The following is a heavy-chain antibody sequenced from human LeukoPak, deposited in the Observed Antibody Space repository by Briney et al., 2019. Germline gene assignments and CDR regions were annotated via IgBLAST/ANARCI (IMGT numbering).Heavy chain of an antibody. CDR3: AGDLYRSSWGGFRFDP. CDR1: GVTFSTYA. Sequence: ASLRLSCTASGVTFSTYAISWVRRAPGKGLEWVAWISAYNGKTNYAHKLQGRVTITTDKAKSTAYLELKSLRSDDTAVYYCAGDLYRSSWGGFRFDPWGQGTLVTVSS. J-gene: IGHJ5*02. CDR2: ISAYNGKT. D-gene: IGHD6-13*01. V-gene: IGHV1-18*01.